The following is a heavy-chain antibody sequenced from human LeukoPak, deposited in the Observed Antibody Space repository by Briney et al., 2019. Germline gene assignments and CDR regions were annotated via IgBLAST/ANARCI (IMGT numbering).Heavy chain of an antibody. J-gene: IGHJ4*02. D-gene: IGHD5-24*01. CDR3: GSSDNYHLDF. V-gene: IGHV4/OR15-8*02. CDR2: IHHSGNT. CDR1: GGSISSSDW. Sequence: SETLSLTCSVSGGSISSSDWWSWVRQPPGKGLEWIGEIHHSGNTNYNPSLKSRVILLRDKSKNQVSLKLSFVTAADTAVYYCGSSDNYHLDFWGQGTPVTVSS.